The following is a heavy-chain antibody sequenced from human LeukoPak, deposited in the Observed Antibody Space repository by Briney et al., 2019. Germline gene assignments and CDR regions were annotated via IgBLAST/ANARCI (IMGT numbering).Heavy chain of an antibody. D-gene: IGHD3-22*01. J-gene: IGHJ2*01. V-gene: IGHV3-7*03. CDR1: GFTFSSYW. Sequence: GGSLRLSCAASGFTFSSYWMSWVRQAPGKGLEWVANIKQDGSEKYYVDSVKGRFTISRHNSKNTLYLQMNSLRAEDTAVYYCAREIEDWYFDLWGQGTLVTVSS. CDR2: IKQDGSEK. CDR3: AREIEDWYFDL.